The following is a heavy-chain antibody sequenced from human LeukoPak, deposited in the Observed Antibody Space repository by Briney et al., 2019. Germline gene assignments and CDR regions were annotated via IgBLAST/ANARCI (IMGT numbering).Heavy chain of an antibody. Sequence: GASVKVSCKASGYTFTSYYMHWVRQAPGQGLEWMGIINPSGGSTSYAQKFQGRVTMTRDTSTSTVYMELSSLGSEDTAVYYCARGGDYDFWSGYYNLNWFDPWGQGTLVTVSS. CDR3: ARGGDYDFWSGYYNLNWFDP. D-gene: IGHD3-3*01. CDR2: INPSGGST. V-gene: IGHV1-46*01. CDR1: GYTFTSYY. J-gene: IGHJ5*02.